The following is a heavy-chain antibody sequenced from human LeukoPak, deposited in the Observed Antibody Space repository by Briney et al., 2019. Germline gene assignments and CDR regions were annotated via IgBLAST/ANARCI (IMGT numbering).Heavy chain of an antibody. CDR3: ARAPLPSPIFDI. J-gene: IGHJ3*02. Sequence: SETLSLTCTVSSGSISTSNYYWGWVRQPPGKALEWIGNIFYSGSTYYSPSLKSRVTISVDTSKNQFSLKLSSVTAADTAVYYCARAPLPSPIFDIWGQGTMVTVSS. CDR1: SGSISTSNYY. CDR2: IFYSGST. V-gene: IGHV4-39*07.